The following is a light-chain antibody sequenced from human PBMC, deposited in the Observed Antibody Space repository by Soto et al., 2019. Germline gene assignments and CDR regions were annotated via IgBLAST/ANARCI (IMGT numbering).Light chain of an antibody. CDR3: AAWDDSLNGRV. CDR2: GNS. V-gene: IGLV1-40*01. Sequence: QSVLTQPPSVSGAPGQRVTISCTGSSSNIGAGYDVHWYQQLPGTAPKLLIYGNSNRPSGVPDRFSGSKSGTSASLAISGLRSEDEADYYCAAWDDSLNGRVFGRGTQLTVL. CDR1: SSNIGAGYD. J-gene: IGLJ3*02.